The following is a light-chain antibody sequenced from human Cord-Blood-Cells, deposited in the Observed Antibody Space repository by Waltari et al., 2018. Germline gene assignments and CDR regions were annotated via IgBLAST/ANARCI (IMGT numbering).Light chain of an antibody. J-gene: IGLJ2*01. V-gene: IGLV1-44*01. CDR3: AAWDDSLNGVV. CDR1: RSNIGSNT. CDR2: SNN. Sequence: QSVLTQPPSASGPPGQRATIACSGSRSNIGSNTLNWYKQLPGTAPKLLIYSNNQRPSGVPDRFSGSKSGTSASLASSGLQSEDEADYYCAAWDDSLNGVVFGGGTKLTVL.